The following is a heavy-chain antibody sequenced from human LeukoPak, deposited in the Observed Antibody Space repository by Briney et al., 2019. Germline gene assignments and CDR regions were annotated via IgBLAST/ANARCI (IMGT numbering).Heavy chain of an antibody. CDR1: GFTFSSYW. CDR2: IKQDGSEK. Sequence: GGSLRLSCAASGFTFSSYWMSWVRQAPGKGLEWVANIKQDGSEKYYVDSVKGRFTISRDNSKNTLYLQMNSLRAEDTAVYFCAKPGPGVVVVPAAMNFDCWGQGTLVTVSS. J-gene: IGHJ4*02. V-gene: IGHV3-7*01. CDR3: AKPGPGVVVVPAAMNFDC. D-gene: IGHD2-2*01.